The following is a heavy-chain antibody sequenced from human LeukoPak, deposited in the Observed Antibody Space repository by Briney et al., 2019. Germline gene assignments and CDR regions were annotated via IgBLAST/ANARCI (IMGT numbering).Heavy chain of an antibody. J-gene: IGHJ4*02. D-gene: IGHD2-8*02. V-gene: IGHV3-23*01. CDR1: GFTFNNYA. Sequence: GGSLRLSCATSGFTFNNYAMNWVRQAPGKGLEWVSAISVSGDSTYYAGSVKGRFTISRDNSRNTLYLQMNSLRAYDTAVYYCAKDGLTTGGGYSGSGFDYWGQGALVTVSS. CDR3: AKDGLTTGGGYSGSGFDY. CDR2: ISVSGDST.